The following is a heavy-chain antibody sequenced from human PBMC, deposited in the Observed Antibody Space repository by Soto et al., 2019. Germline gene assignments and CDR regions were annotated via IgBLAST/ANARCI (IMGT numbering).Heavy chain of an antibody. Sequence: PGESLKISCKGSGYTFTNYWIVWVRQIPGKGLGWMGIIYPGDSDTRYSPSFQGQVTISADRSISTVYLQWSSLKASDTGMYYCARYPTLTDYFFHGMDVWGQGTTVTVSS. CDR3: ARYPTLTDYFFHGMDV. J-gene: IGHJ6*02. CDR2: IYPGDSDT. CDR1: GYTFTNYW. V-gene: IGHV5-51*01. D-gene: IGHD4-17*01.